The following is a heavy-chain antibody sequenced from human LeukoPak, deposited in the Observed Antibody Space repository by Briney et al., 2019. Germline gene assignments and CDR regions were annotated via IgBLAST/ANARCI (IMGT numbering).Heavy chain of an antibody. D-gene: IGHD1-26*01. CDR1: EFTFSKYA. CDR2: IYGGSNT. V-gene: IGHV3-23*03. CDR3: ASRRRSYSPFDP. Sequence: GGSLRLSCAASEFTFSKYAMTWVRQAPGKGLEWVSLIYGGSNTQYAASVKGRFTISRDSSKNTLYLQMNSLRVEDTAMYYCASRRRSYSPFDPWGQGTLVTVSS. J-gene: IGHJ5*02.